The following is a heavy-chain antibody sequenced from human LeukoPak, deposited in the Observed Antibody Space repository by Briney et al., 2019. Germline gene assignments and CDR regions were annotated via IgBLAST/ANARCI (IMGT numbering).Heavy chain of an antibody. V-gene: IGHV3-7*01. CDR2: IKQDGSEK. Sequence: PGGSLRLSCAASGFTFSSYWMSWVRQAPGKGLEWVANIKQDGSEKYYVDSVKGRFTISRDNAKNSLYLQMNSLRAEDTAVYYCARRRGIYSGSYYDYWGQGTLVTVSS. CDR1: GFTFSSYW. CDR3: ARRRGIYSGSYYDY. J-gene: IGHJ4*02. D-gene: IGHD1-26*01.